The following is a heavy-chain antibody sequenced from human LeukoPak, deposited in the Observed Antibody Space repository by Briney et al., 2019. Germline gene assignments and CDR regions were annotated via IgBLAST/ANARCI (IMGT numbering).Heavy chain of an antibody. V-gene: IGHV3-30-3*01. CDR3: AGVDTAIIRDGLWYFDL. CDR1: GFTFSSYT. Sequence: GGSLRLSCAASGFTFSSYTMHWVRQAPGKGLECVAVISYDGSNSYYADSVKGRFTISRDNSKNTLYLQMNSLRAEDTAVYYCAGVDTAIIRDGLWYFDLWGRGTLVTVSS. J-gene: IGHJ2*01. CDR2: ISYDGSNS. D-gene: IGHD5-18*01.